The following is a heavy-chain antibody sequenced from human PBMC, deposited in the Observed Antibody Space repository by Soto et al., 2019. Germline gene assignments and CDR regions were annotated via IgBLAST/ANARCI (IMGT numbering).Heavy chain of an antibody. CDR3: ARATGRYFDL. V-gene: IGHV3-30*04. J-gene: IGHJ2*01. Sequence: GGSLRLSCAASGFTFSSYAMHWVRQAPGKGLEWVAVISYDGSNKYYADSVKGRFTISRDNSKNTLYLQMNSLRAEDTAVYYCARATGRYFDLWGRGTLVTVSS. CDR1: GFTFSSYA. D-gene: IGHD2-8*02. CDR2: ISYDGSNK.